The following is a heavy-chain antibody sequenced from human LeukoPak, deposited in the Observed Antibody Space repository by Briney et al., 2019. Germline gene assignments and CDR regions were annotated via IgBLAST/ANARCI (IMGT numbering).Heavy chain of an antibody. CDR3: ARYSSSYYYFDY. V-gene: IGHV4-39*07. CDR1: GGSISSSTYY. CDR2: IYHSGST. D-gene: IGHD6-13*01. Sequence: PSETLSLTCTVSGGSISSSTYYWGWIRQSPGKGLEWIGNIYHSGSTYYNASLKGRVTISVDTSKNQFSLKLSSVTAADTAVYYCARYSSSYYYFDYWGQGTLVTVSS. J-gene: IGHJ4*02.